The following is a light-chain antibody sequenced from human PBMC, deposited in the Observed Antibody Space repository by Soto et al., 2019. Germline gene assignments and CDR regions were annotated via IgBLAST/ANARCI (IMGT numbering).Light chain of an antibody. Sequence: QSVLTQPPSASGTPGQRVTISCSGSSSNIGSNTVNWYQQLPGTAPKLLIYSNNQRPSGVPDRFSGSKSGTSASLAISGLQSEDEVDYYCAAWDDSLNAVVFGGGIKLTVL. CDR3: AAWDDSLNAVV. V-gene: IGLV1-44*01. J-gene: IGLJ2*01. CDR1: SSNIGSNT. CDR2: SNN.